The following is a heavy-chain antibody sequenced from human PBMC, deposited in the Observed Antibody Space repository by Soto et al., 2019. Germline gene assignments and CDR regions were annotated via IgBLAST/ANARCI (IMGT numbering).Heavy chain of an antibody. D-gene: IGHD4-4*01. CDR1: GFTFNAYA. V-gene: IGHV3-23*01. J-gene: IGHJ4*02. CDR2: IGGSGGNR. CDR3: ARVASDYINSVDH. Sequence: EVQLLESGGGLVQPGGSLRLSCAASGFTFNAYAMTWVRQAPGKGLEWVSAIGGSGGNRYYAASVRGRFTISRDNYKDTVDLQMNSLRVEDTAVYYCARVASDYINSVDHWGQGILVRVSS.